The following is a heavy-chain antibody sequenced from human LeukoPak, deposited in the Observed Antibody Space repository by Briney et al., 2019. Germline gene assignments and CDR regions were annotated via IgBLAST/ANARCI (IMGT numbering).Heavy chain of an antibody. Sequence: SETLSLTCAVYGGSFSGYYWSWIRQPPGKGLEWIGEINHSGSTNYNPSLKSRVTISVDTSKNQFSLKLSSVTAADTAVYYCARTPIEMATTYYFDYWGQGTLVTVSS. D-gene: IGHD5-24*01. CDR3: ARTPIEMATTYYFDY. CDR1: GGSFSGYY. J-gene: IGHJ4*02. V-gene: IGHV4-34*01. CDR2: INHSGST.